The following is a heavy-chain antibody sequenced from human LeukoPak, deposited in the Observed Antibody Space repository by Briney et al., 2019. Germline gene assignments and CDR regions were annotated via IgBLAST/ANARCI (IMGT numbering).Heavy chain of an antibody. J-gene: IGHJ4*02. CDR1: GFTFNTYA. CDR3: AKGVVYCSSSNFDY. CDR2: ISGSGGTT. Sequence: GGSLRLSCAASGFTFNTYAMNWVRQTPGKGREWVSAISGSGGTTYYADSVKGRFTISRDNSKNTLSLHMNSLRAEDTAVYYCAKGVVYCSSSNFDYWGQGTLVTVS. V-gene: IGHV3-23*01. D-gene: IGHD6-6*01.